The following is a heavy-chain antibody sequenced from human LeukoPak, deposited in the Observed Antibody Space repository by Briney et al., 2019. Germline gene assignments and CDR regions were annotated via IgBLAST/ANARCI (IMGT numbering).Heavy chain of an antibody. CDR1: GFTFSNAW. V-gene: IGHV3-15*01. D-gene: IGHD1-26*01. Sequence: GGSLRLACAASGFTFSNAWMSWVRQAPGKGLEWVGRIKSKTDGGTTDYAAPVKGRFTISRDDSKNTLYLQMNSLKTEDTAVYYCARDLRWAFDYWGQGTLVTVSS. J-gene: IGHJ4*02. CDR3: ARDLRWAFDY. CDR2: IKSKTDGGTT.